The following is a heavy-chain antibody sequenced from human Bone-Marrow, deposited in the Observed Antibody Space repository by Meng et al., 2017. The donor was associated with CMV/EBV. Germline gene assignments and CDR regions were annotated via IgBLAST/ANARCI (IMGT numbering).Heavy chain of an antibody. CDR2: INPNSGGT. CDR3: ARDWRVRGYYYGMDV. D-gene: IGHD3-3*01. CDR1: GYTFTGYY. J-gene: IGHJ6*02. V-gene: IGHV1-2*02. Sequence: ASVKVSCKASGYTFTGYYMHWVRQAPGQGLEWMGWINPNSGGTNYAQKFQGRVTMTRDTSISTAYMELSRLRSDDPAVYYCARDWRVRGYYYGMDVWGQGTTVTVSS.